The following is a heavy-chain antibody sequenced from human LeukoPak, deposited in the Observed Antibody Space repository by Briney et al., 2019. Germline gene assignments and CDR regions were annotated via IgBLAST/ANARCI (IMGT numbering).Heavy chain of an antibody. D-gene: IGHD2-21*02. CDR3: ARGGGGDRGVDPLYYYYYYYMDV. J-gene: IGHJ6*03. Sequence: GGSLRLSCAASGFTFSSYGMTWVRQAPGKGLEWVSYISSSGSTIYYADSVKGRFAISRDNAKNSLYLQMNSLRAEDTAVYYCARGGGGDRGVDPLYYYYYYYMDVWGKGTTVTVSS. V-gene: IGHV3-48*04. CDR1: GFTFSSYG. CDR2: ISSSGSTI.